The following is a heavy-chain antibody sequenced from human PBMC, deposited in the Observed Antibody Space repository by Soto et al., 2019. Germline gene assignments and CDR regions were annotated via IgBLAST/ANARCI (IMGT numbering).Heavy chain of an antibody. CDR1: GFTFSNYA. CDR2: ISGSGDNT. V-gene: IGHV3-23*01. J-gene: IGHJ4*02. D-gene: IGHD4-17*01. Sequence: EVQVLESGGGLVQPGGSLRLSCAASGFTFSNYAMSWVRQAPGKGLEWVSTISGSGDNTDYVDSVKGRFTISRDNSKKTLYLQMYSLSAEDTAVYYCAKVPLTVTPYFHDWGQGTLVTVSS. CDR3: AKVPLTVTPYFHD.